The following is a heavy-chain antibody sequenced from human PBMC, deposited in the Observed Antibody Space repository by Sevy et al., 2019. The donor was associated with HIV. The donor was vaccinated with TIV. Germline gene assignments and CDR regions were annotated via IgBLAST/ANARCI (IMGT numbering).Heavy chain of an antibody. J-gene: IGHJ4*02. CDR3: ARVVGSNWFFNY. CDR1: GFTFSNYN. CDR2: ITSGTSYM. D-gene: IGHD6-13*01. Sequence: GGSLRLSCAASGFTFSNYNMHWVRQAPGKGLEWISSITSGTSYMDYADSVKGRFTISTNSAKNSLYLQMNSLRVEDTAVYYCARVVGSNWFFNYWGQGALVTVSS. V-gene: IGHV3-21*01.